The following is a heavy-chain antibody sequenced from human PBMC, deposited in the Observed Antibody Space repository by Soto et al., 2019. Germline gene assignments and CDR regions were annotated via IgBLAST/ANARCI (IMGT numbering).Heavy chain of an antibody. D-gene: IGHD7-27*01. CDR2: ISYDGSNK. V-gene: IGHV3-30-3*01. CDR3: ARVLSWGSNWYYYMDV. Sequence: GGSLRLSCAASGFTFGSYAVHWVRQAPGKGLEWVAVISYDGSNKYYADSVKGRFTVSRDNARNSLYLQMNSLRAEDTAVYYCARVLSWGSNWYYYMDVWGKGTTVTVSS. J-gene: IGHJ6*03. CDR1: GFTFGSYA.